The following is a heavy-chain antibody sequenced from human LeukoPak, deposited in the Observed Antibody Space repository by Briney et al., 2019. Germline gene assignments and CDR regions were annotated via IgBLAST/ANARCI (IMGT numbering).Heavy chain of an antibody. Sequence: ASVKVSFKASGYTFTNYAIHWVRQAPGQRLEWMGWINAGNGNTKYSQDFQGRVTITRDTSASTAYMELSSLRSEDMAVYYCARGPFWSGYYGPDYWGQGTLVTVSS. CDR1: GYTFTNYA. V-gene: IGHV1-3*03. CDR3: ARGPFWSGYYGPDY. J-gene: IGHJ4*02. D-gene: IGHD3-3*01. CDR2: INAGNGNT.